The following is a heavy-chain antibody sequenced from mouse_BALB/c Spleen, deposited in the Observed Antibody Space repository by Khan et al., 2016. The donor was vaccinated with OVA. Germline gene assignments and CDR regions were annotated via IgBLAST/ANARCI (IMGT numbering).Heavy chain of an antibody. V-gene: IGHV1S34*01. D-gene: IGHD2-3*01. J-gene: IGHJ4*01. CDR1: GYSFTGYY. CDR3: ARDGYYYAMDY. Sequence: LVKTGASVKISCKASGYSFTGYYIHWVKQSHGKSLEWIGYISCYNGGTGYNPTFKGKATFTVNTSSSTAYMQFNSLTSEDSAVYYCARDGYYYAMDYWGQGTSVTVSS. CDR2: ISCYNGGT.